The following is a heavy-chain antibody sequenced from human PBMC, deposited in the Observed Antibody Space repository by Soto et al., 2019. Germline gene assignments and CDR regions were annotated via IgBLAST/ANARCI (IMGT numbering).Heavy chain of an antibody. CDR1: GYTFTGYY. J-gene: IGHJ5*02. CDR2: INPNSGGT. D-gene: IGHD5-12*01. CDR3: ARDGGYSGYDPHPNWFDP. V-gene: IGHV1-2*04. Sequence: GASVKVSCKASGYTFTGYYMHWVRQAPGQGLEWMGWINPNSGGTNYAQKFQGWVTMTRDTSISTAYMELSRLRSDDTAVYYCARDGGYSGYDPHPNWFDPWGQGTLVTVSS.